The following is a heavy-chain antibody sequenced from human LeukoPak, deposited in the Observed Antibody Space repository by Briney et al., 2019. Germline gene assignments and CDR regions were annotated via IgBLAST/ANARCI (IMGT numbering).Heavy chain of an antibody. J-gene: IGHJ4*02. CDR1: GFTFSSYV. V-gene: IGHV3-30*04. CDR2: ISYDGSNK. D-gene: IGHD3-3*01. Sequence: GGSLRLSCAASGFTFSSYVMHWVRQAPGKGLEWVAVISYDGSNKYYADSVKGRFTISRDNSKNTLYLQMNSLRAEDTAVYYCARDRYDFWSGYYSPFDYWGQGTLVTVSS. CDR3: ARDRYDFWSGYYSPFDY.